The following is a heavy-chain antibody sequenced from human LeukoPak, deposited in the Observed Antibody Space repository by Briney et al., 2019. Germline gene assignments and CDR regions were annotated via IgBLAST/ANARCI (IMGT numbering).Heavy chain of an antibody. D-gene: IGHD3-3*01. CDR1: GFTFSSYA. J-gene: IGHJ6*02. CDR3: ARAVLRFLEWSTPQYYSYGMDV. V-gene: IGHV3-30-3*01. Sequence: GRSLRLSCAASGFTFSSYAMPWVRQAPGKGLEWVAVISYDGSNKYYADSVKGRFTISRDNSKNTLYLQMNSLRAEDTAVYYCARAVLRFLEWSTPQYYSYGMDVWGQGTTVTVSS. CDR2: ISYDGSNK.